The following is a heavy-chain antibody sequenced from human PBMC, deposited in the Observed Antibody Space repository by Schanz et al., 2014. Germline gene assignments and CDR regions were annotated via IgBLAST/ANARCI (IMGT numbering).Heavy chain of an antibody. J-gene: IGHJ4*02. D-gene: IGHD3-16*02. CDR2: ISNNGDST. CDR3: ARDNRYYLFDY. Sequence: VQLVESGGGVVQPGRSLRLSCAASGFTFSTSTMHWVRQAPGKGLEYISAISNNGDSTYYADSVKGRFTISRDNSKNTLYLQLGSLSAEDTAVYFCARDNRYYLFDYWGQGALVTVSS. CDR1: GFTFSTST. V-gene: IGHV3-64*07.